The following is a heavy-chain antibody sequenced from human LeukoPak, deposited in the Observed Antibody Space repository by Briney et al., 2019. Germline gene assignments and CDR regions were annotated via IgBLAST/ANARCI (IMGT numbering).Heavy chain of an antibody. CDR1: GGSISSGSYY. J-gene: IGHJ3*02. CDR3: ARGGYYCDSSGYYYDAFDI. CDR2: IYTSGST. V-gene: IGHV4-61*02. D-gene: IGHD3-22*01. Sequence: SQTLSLTCTVSGGSISSGSYYWSWIRQPAGKGLEWIGRIYTSGSTNYNPSLKSRVTISVDTSKNQFSLKLSSVTAADTAVYYCARGGYYCDSSGYYYDAFDIWGQGTMVTVSS.